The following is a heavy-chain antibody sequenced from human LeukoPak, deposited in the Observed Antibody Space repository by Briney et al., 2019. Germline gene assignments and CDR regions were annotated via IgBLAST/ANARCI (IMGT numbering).Heavy chain of an antibody. CDR1: GFTFSSYS. CDR2: ISSSSSYI. D-gene: IGHD3-22*01. V-gene: IGHV3-21*01. J-gene: IGHJ4*02. Sequence: GGSLRLSCAASGFTFSSYSMNWVRQAPGKGLEWVSSISSSSSYIYYADSVKGRFTISRDNDKNSLYLQMNSLRAEDTAVYYCARALQHYYDSSGTLLGGFDYWGQGTLVTVSS. CDR3: ARALQHYYDSSGTLLGGFDY.